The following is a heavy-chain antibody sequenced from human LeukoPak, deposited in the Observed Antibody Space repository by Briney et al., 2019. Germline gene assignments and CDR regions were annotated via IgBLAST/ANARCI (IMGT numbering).Heavy chain of an antibody. CDR1: GFTFSSYA. Sequence: GGSLRLSCAASGFTFSSYAMSWVRQAPGKGLEWVSAISGSGGSTYYADSVKGRFTISRDNSKNTLYLQMNSLRAEDTAVYYCAKVVPAAIFGGGYYYYYGMDVWGRGTTVTVSS. CDR2: ISGSGGST. CDR3: AKVVPAAIFGGGYYYYYGMDV. J-gene: IGHJ6*02. D-gene: IGHD2-2*01. V-gene: IGHV3-23*01.